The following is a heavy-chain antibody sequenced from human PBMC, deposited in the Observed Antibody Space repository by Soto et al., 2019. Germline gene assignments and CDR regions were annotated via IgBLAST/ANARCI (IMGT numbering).Heavy chain of an antibody. V-gene: IGHV4-34*01. Sequence: SETLSFTCAVSGGSFSGYIWTWIRQIPGKGLQWIGQINHSGSSIYNPSLKNRVTISTMSNNKFSLELSSVTAADTAVYYCTRGLFSGSSYSGSWYYFDSWGQGTMVTVSS. D-gene: IGHD1-26*01. CDR3: TRGLFSGSSYSGSWYYFDS. J-gene: IGHJ4*02. CDR1: GGSFSGYI. CDR2: INHSGSS.